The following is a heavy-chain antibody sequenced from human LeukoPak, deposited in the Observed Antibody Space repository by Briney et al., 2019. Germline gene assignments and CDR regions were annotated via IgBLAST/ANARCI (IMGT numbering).Heavy chain of an antibody. J-gene: IGHJ5*02. Sequence: PGGSLRLSCAASGFTFSSYSMNWVRQAPGKGLEWVSSISSSSSYIYYADSVKGRFTISRDNAKNSLYLQMNSLRAEDTAVYYCARDIAVAGTYWFDPWGQGTLVTVSS. D-gene: IGHD6-19*01. CDR1: GFTFSSYS. CDR2: ISSSSSYI. V-gene: IGHV3-21*01. CDR3: ARDIAVAGTYWFDP.